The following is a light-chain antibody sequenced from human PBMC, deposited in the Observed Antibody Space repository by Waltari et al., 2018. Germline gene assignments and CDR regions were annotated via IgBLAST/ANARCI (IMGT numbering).Light chain of an antibody. CDR2: EDR. V-gene: IGLV3-1*01. CDR1: NSGAKF. CDR3: QAWDSSTAV. J-gene: IGLJ2*01. Sequence: SYELTQPPSVSVSPGPTANITCSRRNSGAKFVSWYQQQSGLAPVLVIYEDRRRPSGIPERFSGSPSENTATLTISGTQVMDEAHYYCQAWDSSTAVFGGGTKLNVL.